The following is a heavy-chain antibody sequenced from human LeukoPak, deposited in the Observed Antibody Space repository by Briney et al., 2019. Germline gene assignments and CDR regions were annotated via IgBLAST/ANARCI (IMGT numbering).Heavy chain of an antibody. V-gene: IGHV3-74*01. D-gene: IGHD3-22*01. Sequence: PGGSLRLSCAASGFTFSSYWMHWVRQAPGKGLVWVSRINSDGSSTSYADSVKGRFTISRDNAKNTLYLQMNSLRAEDTAVYYCARDYYDSSGYYYNFDYWGQGTLVTVSS. CDR3: ARDYYDSSGYYYNFDY. J-gene: IGHJ4*02. CDR2: INSDGSST. CDR1: GFTFSSYW.